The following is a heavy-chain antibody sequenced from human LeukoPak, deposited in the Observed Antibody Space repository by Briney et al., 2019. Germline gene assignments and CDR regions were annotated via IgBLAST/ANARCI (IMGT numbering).Heavy chain of an antibody. CDR1: GGSFSGYY. CDR3: ARRFRITMIVVVITDHAFDI. D-gene: IGHD3-22*01. Sequence: SETLSLTCTVYGGSFSGYYWSWIRQPPGKGLEWIGEINHSGSTNYNPSLKSRVTISVDTSKNQFSLKLSSVTAADTAVYYCARRFRITMIVVVITDHAFDIWGQGTMVTVSS. CDR2: INHSGST. J-gene: IGHJ3*02. V-gene: IGHV4-34*01.